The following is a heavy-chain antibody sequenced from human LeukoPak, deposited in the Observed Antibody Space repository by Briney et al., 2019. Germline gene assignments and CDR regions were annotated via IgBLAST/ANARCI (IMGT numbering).Heavy chain of an antibody. CDR2: ISYNGSSK. J-gene: IGHJ4*02. V-gene: IGHV3-30-3*01. CDR1: GFTFSNYG. CDR3: ASGYCTNDVCYTGGFDY. Sequence: PERSLRLSCAASGFTFSNYGMHWVRKAPGKGLEWVAVISYNGSSKYYADSVKGRFTISRDNSKNTVYLQMNSLRAEDSAVYYCASGYCTNDVCYTGGFDYWGQGTLVTVSS. D-gene: IGHD2-8*01.